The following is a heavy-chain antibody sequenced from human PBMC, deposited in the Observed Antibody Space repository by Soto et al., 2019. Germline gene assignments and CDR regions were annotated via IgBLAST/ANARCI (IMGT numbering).Heavy chain of an antibody. CDR1: GFTLSDHY. J-gene: IGHJ4*02. CDR2: TRSKARSYTT. V-gene: IGHV3-72*01. Sequence: EVQLVESGGGLVQPGGSLRLSCAASGFTLSDHYVDCVRQAPGKGLEWVGRTRSKARSYTTDYAASVKGRFTISRDDSKSSLYLNMNSLKAEDTAVYYCVRPPIAAPGDDYWGQGTLVTVSS. CDR3: VRPPIAAPGDDY. D-gene: IGHD6-25*01.